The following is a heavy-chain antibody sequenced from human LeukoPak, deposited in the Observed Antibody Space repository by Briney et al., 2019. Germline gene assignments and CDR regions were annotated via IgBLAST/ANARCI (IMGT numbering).Heavy chain of an antibody. D-gene: IGHD3-22*01. CDR1: GFTFSSYG. CDR2: ISYDGSNK. CDR3: ARVYETNGYLY. J-gene: IGHJ4*02. Sequence: GGSLRLSCAASGFTFSSYGMHWVRQAPGKGLEWVAVISYDGSNKYYADSVKGRFTISRDNSKNTLYLQMNSLRAEDTAVCYCARVYETNGYLYWGQGSLVTVSS. V-gene: IGHV3-30*03.